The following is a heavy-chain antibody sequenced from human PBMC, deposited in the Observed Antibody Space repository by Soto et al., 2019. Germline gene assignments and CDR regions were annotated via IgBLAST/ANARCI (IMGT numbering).Heavy chain of an antibody. V-gene: IGHV4-59*12. Sequence: SETLSLTCTVSGGSISSYYWSWIRQPPGKGLEWIGYIYYSGSTNYNPSLKSRVTISVDRSKNQFSLKLSSVTAADTAVYYCARGTIFGVVDYFDYWGQGTLVTVS. CDR2: IYYSGST. D-gene: IGHD3-3*01. CDR1: GGSISSYY. CDR3: ARGTIFGVVDYFDY. J-gene: IGHJ4*02.